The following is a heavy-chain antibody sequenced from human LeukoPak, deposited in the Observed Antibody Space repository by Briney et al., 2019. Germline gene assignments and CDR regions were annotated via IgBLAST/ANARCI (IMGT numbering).Heavy chain of an antibody. Sequence: GESRKISCKGSGYSFTSYWIGWVRQMPGKGLEWMGIIYPGDSDTRYNPSFQGQVTISADKSISTAYLQWTSLMASDTAMYYCATTSGSYLRYYYYMDVWGKGTTVTVSS. CDR3: ATTSGSYLRYYYYMDV. D-gene: IGHD1-26*01. V-gene: IGHV5-51*01. CDR1: GYSFTSYW. J-gene: IGHJ6*03. CDR2: IYPGDSDT.